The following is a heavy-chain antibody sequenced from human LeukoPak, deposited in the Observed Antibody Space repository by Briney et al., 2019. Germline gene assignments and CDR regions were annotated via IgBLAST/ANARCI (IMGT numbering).Heavy chain of an antibody. Sequence: PGGSLRLSCAASGFTFSSYGMHWVRQAPGKGLEWVAVISYDGSNKYYADSVKGRFTISRDNAKNSLYLQLNSLRAEDTAVYYCARDEAARPYDYWGQGTPVTVSS. CDR2: ISYDGSNK. D-gene: IGHD6-6*01. CDR1: GFTFSSYG. J-gene: IGHJ4*02. CDR3: ARDEAARPYDY. V-gene: IGHV3-30*03.